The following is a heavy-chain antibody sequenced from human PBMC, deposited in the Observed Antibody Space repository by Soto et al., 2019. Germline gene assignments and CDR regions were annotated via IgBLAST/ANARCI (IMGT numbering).Heavy chain of an antibody. V-gene: IGHV1-69*02. CDR1: GGTFSSYT. D-gene: IGHD3-10*01. CDR2: IIPILGIA. Sequence: QVQLVQSGAEVKKPGSSVKVSCKASGGTFSSYTISWVRQAPGQGLEWMGRIIPILGIANYAQKFQGRVTSTADKATSTAYMELSSLRSEDTAVYYCARGIRGTTHWFDPWGQGTLVTVSS. J-gene: IGHJ5*02. CDR3: ARGIRGTTHWFDP.